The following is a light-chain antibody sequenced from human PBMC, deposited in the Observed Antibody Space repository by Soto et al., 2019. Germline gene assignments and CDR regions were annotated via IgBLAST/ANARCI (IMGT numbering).Light chain of an antibody. V-gene: IGKV3-20*01. CDR2: GIS. CDR3: EQYGSSPRT. Sequence: EGVLTQSPGTLSLSPGEGATLSCMASQSVSSNYFAWYQQKAGQAPRLLIYGISTRATGIPDRFSGSGSGTDFTLTISRLEHEDFALYYCEQYGSSPRTFGQGTRVEIK. CDR1: QSVSSNY. J-gene: IGKJ1*01.